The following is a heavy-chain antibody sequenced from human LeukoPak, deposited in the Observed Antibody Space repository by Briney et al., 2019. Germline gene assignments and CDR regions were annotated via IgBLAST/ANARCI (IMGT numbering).Heavy chain of an antibody. Sequence: GGSLRLSCAASGFTFSSYWMHWVRQARGKGLVWVTRINSDGSSTSYADSVKGRFTISRDNAKNTLYLQMNSLRAEDTAVYYCARLRYFGPLYYYYYYMDVWGKGTTVTVSS. J-gene: IGHJ6*03. CDR1: GFTFSSYW. CDR3: ARLRYFGPLYYYYYYMDV. CDR2: INSDGSST. D-gene: IGHD3-9*01. V-gene: IGHV3-74*01.